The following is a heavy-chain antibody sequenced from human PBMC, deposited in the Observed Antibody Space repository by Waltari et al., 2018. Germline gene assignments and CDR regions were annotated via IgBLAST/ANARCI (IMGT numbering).Heavy chain of an antibody. CDR2: ISYNGRNI. CDR1: DFTFSSYA. CDR3: ARDYCDRTNCHGMDV. D-gene: IGHD3-22*01. Sequence: QVRLVGSGGGVAHPGGSRRLPCAAPDFTFSSYAIHWVRQAPGKGLEWVAVISYNGRNIYYVDSVKGRFTISRDNSKKTLYLQMNSLRAEDTAVYYCARDYCDRTNCHGMDVWGQGTTVTVSS. V-gene: IGHV3-30*04. J-gene: IGHJ6*02.